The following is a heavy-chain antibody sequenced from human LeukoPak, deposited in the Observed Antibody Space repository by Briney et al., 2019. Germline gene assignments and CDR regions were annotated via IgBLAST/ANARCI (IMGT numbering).Heavy chain of an antibody. Sequence: GGSLRLSCAASGFTFSSYEMNWVRQAPGKGLEWVSYISSSGSTIYYADSVKGRFTISRDSAKNSLYLQMNSLRAEDTAVYYCARDYPDFDCWGQGTLVTVSS. V-gene: IGHV3-48*03. CDR2: ISSSGSTI. CDR3: ARDYPDFDC. CDR1: GFTFSSYE. J-gene: IGHJ4*02.